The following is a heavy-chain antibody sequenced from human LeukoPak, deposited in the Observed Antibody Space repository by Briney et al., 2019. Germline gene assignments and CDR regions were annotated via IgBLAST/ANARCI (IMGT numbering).Heavy chain of an antibody. V-gene: IGHV1-2*02. CDR1: GSTFINFY. CDR2: NNPNSGDT. D-gene: IGHD4-17*01. Sequence: ASVKVSCKASGSTFINFYIHWVRQAPGQGLEWMGWNNPNSGDTNYAPSFQGRVTMTRDTSISTAYMEVSRLTSDDTAIYYCATGYGDYVSRFDSWGQGTLVTVSS. CDR3: ATGYGDYVSRFDS. J-gene: IGHJ4*02.